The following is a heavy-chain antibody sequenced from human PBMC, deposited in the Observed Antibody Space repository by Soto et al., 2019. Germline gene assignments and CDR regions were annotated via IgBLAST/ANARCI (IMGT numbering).Heavy chain of an antibody. D-gene: IGHD3-22*01. Sequence: SETLSLTCAVSGYSISAGYYWAWVRQPPGKGLEWIGSYHSGRVNYSPSLKSRVTISLDTSKNQFSLTLSAVTAADTARYYCSTRAYDTNGYYRFDPWGQGTLVTVSS. CDR2: YHSGRV. J-gene: IGHJ5*01. CDR1: GYSISAGYY. V-gene: IGHV4-38-2*01. CDR3: STRAYDTNGYYRFDP.